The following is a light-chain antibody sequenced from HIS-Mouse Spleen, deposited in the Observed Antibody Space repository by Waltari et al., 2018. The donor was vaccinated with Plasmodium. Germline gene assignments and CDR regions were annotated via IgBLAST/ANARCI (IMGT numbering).Light chain of an antibody. CDR1: ALPTKY. CDR2: EDS. Sequence: SYELTQPPSVSVSPGQTARITCSGDALPTKYAYWYQQKSGQAPVLGIYEDSKRPSGIPERFSGSSSGTMATLTISGVQVEDEADYYCYSTDSSGNHRVFGGGTKLTVL. V-gene: IGLV3-10*01. CDR3: YSTDSSGNHRV. J-gene: IGLJ3*02.